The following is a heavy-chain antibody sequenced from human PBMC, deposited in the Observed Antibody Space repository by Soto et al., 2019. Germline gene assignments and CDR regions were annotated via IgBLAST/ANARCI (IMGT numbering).Heavy chain of an antibody. D-gene: IGHD6-19*01. V-gene: IGHV3-23*01. CDR1: GFTFSSYA. CDR2: ISGSGGST. J-gene: IGHJ5*02. CDR3: AKDQDSSGWPEGGACWFNP. Sequence: GGSLRLSCAASGFTFSSYAMGWVRQAPGKGLEWVSAISGSGGSTYYADSVKGRFTISRDNSKNTLYLQMNSLRAEDTAVYYCAKDQDSSGWPEGGACWFNPWGQGTLVTVSS.